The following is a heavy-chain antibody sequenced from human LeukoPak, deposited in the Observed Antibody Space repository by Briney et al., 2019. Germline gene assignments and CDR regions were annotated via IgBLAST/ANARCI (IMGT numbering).Heavy chain of an antibody. CDR2: ISGSGGST. Sequence: GGSLRLSCAASGFTFSSYAMSWVRQAPGKGLEWVSAISGSGGSTYYADSVKGRFTISRDNAKNSLYLQMNSLRAEDTALYYCAKDKRAARRGYFDYWGQGTLVTVSS. CDR3: AKDKRAARRGYFDY. V-gene: IGHV3-23*01. CDR1: GFTFSSYA. D-gene: IGHD6-6*01. J-gene: IGHJ4*02.